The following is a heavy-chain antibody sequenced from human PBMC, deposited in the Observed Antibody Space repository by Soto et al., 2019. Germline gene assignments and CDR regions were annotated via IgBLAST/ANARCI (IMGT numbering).Heavy chain of an antibody. CDR3: ARGFSVKWLLSGMDV. CDR2: ISSSSSYI. CDR1: GFTFSSYS. Sequence: PGGSLRLSCAASGFTFSSYSMNWVRQAPGKGLEWVSSISSSSSYIYYADSVKGRFTISRDNAKNSLYLQMNSLRAEDTAVYYCARGFSVKWLLSGMDVWGQGTTVTVSS. J-gene: IGHJ6*02. D-gene: IGHD1-26*01. V-gene: IGHV3-21*01.